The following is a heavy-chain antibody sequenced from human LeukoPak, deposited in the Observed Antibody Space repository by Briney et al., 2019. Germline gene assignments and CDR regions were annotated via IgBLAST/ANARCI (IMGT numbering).Heavy chain of an antibody. CDR3: ASHIAAAGTGWLGY. CDR1: GFTFSSYE. V-gene: IGHV3-48*03. J-gene: IGHJ4*02. Sequence: GGSLRLSCAASGFTFSSYEMNWVRQAPGKGLEWVSYISSSGSTIYYADSVKGRFTISRDNAKNSLYLQMNSLRAEDTAVYYCASHIAAAGTGWLGYWGQGTPVTVSS. D-gene: IGHD6-13*01. CDR2: ISSSGSTI.